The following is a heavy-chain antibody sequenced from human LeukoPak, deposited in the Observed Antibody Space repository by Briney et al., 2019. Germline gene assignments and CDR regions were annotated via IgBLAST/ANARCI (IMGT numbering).Heavy chain of an antibody. CDR3: ASFPSSGWYVSGNDF. CDR1: AFIFSSYE. J-gene: IGHJ4*02. Sequence: GGSLRLSCAASAFIFSSYEMNWVRQAPGKGLEWVSYIGSGGGTKYYADSVKGRFTISRDNGKYSLYLQMNSLRAEDTAVYYCASFPSSGWYVSGNDFWGQGTLVTVSS. D-gene: IGHD6-19*01. V-gene: IGHV3-48*03. CDR2: IGSGGGTK.